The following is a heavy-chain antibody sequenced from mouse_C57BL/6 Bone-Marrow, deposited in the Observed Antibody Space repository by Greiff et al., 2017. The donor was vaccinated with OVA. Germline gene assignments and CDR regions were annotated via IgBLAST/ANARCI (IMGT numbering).Heavy chain of an antibody. CDR1: GYTFTSYG. D-gene: IGHD1-1*01. CDR3: AYYGSSYWYFDV. J-gene: IGHJ1*03. Sequence: VQLKESGAELARPGASVKLSCKASGYTFTSYGISWVKQRTGQGLEWIGEIYPRSGNTYSNEKFKGKAALTADKSSSTAYMELRSLTSEDSAVYVCAYYGSSYWYFDVWGTGTTVTVSS. V-gene: IGHV1-81*01. CDR2: IYPRSGNT.